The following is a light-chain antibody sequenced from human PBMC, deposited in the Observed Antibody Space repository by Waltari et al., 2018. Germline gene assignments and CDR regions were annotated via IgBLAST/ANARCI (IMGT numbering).Light chain of an antibody. Sequence: QAALTQPPSMSGSPGQSVTISCTGTSSDIGGYNRVSWYQQHPGKAPKIMIYEVSQRPSAFSYRFSCSKSRNTASLTISWLQAEDEADYYCSSYAGSNTGLFGGGTRLTVL. CDR3: SSYAGSNTGL. CDR1: SSDIGGYNR. V-gene: IGLV2-8*01. CDR2: EVS. J-gene: IGLJ2*01.